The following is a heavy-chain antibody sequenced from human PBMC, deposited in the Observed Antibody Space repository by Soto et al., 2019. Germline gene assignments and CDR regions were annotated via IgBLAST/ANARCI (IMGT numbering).Heavy chain of an antibody. J-gene: IGHJ5*02. CDR1: GGSFSYYA. Sequence: QVQLVQCGAEVRRTGSSVKVSCKASGGSFSYYAFSWVRQGPGQGLEWMGGIIPLFGTTKYAQTFQGRVTITADESTKIVYMELSSLRSEDTAVYYCARSGEAYYDVLTGYYKGSWFDPWGQGTLVTVSS. D-gene: IGHD3-9*01. CDR3: ARSGEAYYDVLTGYYKGSWFDP. V-gene: IGHV1-69*01. CDR2: IIPLFGTT.